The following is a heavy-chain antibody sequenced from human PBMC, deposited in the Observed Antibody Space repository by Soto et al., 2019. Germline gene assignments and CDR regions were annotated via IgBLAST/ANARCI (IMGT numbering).Heavy chain of an antibody. Sequence: ASVKVSCKASGYTFTIYAMYCVRQAPGQRLEWMVWINAGNGNTKYSQKFQGRVTITRDTSASTAYMELSSLRSEDTAVYYCARKGDSFYGMDVWGQGTTVTVSS. CDR2: INAGNGNT. V-gene: IGHV1-3*01. J-gene: IGHJ6*02. CDR1: GYTFTIYA. CDR3: ARKGDSFYGMDV.